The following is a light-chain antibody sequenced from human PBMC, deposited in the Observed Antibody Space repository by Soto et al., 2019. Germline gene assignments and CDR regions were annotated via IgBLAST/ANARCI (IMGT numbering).Light chain of an antibody. J-gene: IGKJ2*01. CDR2: SAS. CDR1: QSISTE. V-gene: IGKV3-15*01. CDR3: QPGHTWPLT. Sequence: EIVMTQSPATLSVSPGERATLSCRASQSISTELAWYQQKPGQPPRLLIYSASTRATGVPARCTGSGSGSEFTLTISGLQSEDFAVYYCQPGHTWPLTFGQGTRLAI.